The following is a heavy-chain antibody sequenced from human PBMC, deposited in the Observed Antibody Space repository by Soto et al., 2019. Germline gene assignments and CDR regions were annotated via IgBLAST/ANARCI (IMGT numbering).Heavy chain of an antibody. J-gene: IGHJ4*02. CDR2: ISGSGGST. D-gene: IGHD6-19*01. Sequence: PGGSLRLSCAASGFTFSSYAMSWVRQAPGKGLEWVSAISGSGGSTYYADSVKGRFTISRDNSKNTLYLQMNSLRAEDTAVYYCAKVPQIEQWLGKYYFDYWGQGTLVTVSS. CDR3: AKVPQIEQWLGKYYFDY. V-gene: IGHV3-23*01. CDR1: GFTFSSYA.